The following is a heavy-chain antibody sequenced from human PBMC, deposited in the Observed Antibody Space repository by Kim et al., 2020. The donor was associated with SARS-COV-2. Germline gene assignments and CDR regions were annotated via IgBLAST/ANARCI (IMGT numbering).Heavy chain of an antibody. D-gene: IGHD2-21*01. Sequence: GGSLRLSCAASGFTVSGSVMHWVRQASGTGLEWVGRVRSKGDSYETAYGASVKGRFTMYRDDSEHMVYLHMNTLKTEATAVYYCTSSVVAIQNYFDPWGQGTLVTVSS. CDR1: GFTVSGSV. V-gene: IGHV3-73*01. CDR2: VRSKGDSYET. CDR3: TSSVVAIQNYFDP. J-gene: IGHJ5*02.